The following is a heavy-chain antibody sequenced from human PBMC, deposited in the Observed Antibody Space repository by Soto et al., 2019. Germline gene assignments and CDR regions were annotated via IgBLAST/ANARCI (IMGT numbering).Heavy chain of an antibody. J-gene: IGHJ4*02. Sequence: QVQLQESGPGLVKPSETLSLTCTVSGGSISSYYWSWIRQPPGKGLEWIGYIYYSGSTNYNPSLKSRVTISVDTSKNQFSLKLSSVTAADTAVYYCARAISGYDLWGQGTLVTVSS. CDR3: ARAISGYDL. D-gene: IGHD5-12*01. V-gene: IGHV4-59*01. CDR1: GGSISSYY. CDR2: IYYSGST.